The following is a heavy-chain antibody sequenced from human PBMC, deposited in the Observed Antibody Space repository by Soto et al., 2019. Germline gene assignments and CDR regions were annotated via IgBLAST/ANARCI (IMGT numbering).Heavy chain of an antibody. V-gene: IGHV4-4*02. CDR2: IYHSGST. CDR1: GGSISSSNW. D-gene: IGHD1-26*01. CDR3: ARVSGSYYYGMDV. Sequence: QVQLQESGPGLVKPSGTLSLTCAVSGGSISSSNWWSWVRQPPGKGLEWIGEIYHSGSTNYNPSLKSRVTISVEQSKTQFSLKLSSVTAADTAVYYCARVSGSYYYGMDVWGQGTTVTVSS. J-gene: IGHJ6*02.